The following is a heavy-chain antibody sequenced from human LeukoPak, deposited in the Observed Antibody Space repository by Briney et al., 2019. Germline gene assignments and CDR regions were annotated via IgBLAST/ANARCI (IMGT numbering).Heavy chain of an antibody. CDR3: ASAGGYDLGVWYYYYYMDV. J-gene: IGHJ6*03. Sequence: KSGGSLRLSCAASGFTFSSYSMNWVRQAPGKGLEWVSSISSSSSYIYYADSVKGRFTISRDNAKNSLYLQMNSLRAEDTAVYYCASAGGYDLGVWYYYYYMDVWGKGTTVTVSS. CDR1: GFTFSSYS. CDR2: ISSSSSYI. D-gene: IGHD5-12*01. V-gene: IGHV3-21*01.